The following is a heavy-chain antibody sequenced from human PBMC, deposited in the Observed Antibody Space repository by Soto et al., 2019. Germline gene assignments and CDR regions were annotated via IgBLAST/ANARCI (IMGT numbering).Heavy chain of an antibody. CDR1: GCTFSSYA. Sequence: GGSLRLSCAASGCTFSSYAMHWVRQAPGKGLEWVAVISYDGSNKYYADSVKGRFTISRDNSKNTLYLQMNSLRAEDTAVYYCAECLRLQLWLIHCGQGTLVTVSS. CDR2: ISYDGSNK. D-gene: IGHD5-18*01. CDR3: AECLRLQLWLIH. J-gene: IGHJ4*02. V-gene: IGHV3-30-3*01.